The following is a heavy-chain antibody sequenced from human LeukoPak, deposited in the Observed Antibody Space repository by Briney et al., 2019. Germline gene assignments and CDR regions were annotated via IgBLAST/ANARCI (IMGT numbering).Heavy chain of an antibody. CDR2: INPSGGST. J-gene: IGHJ4*02. Sequence: ASVKVSCKASGYTFTSYYMHWVRQAPGQGLEWMGIINPSGGSTSYAQKFQGRVTMTRDTSKNQFSLKLSSVTAADTAVYYCARGLKRATIAADGTGTLGYWGQGTLVTVSS. D-gene: IGHD6-13*01. CDR3: ARGLKRATIAADGTGTLGY. V-gene: IGHV1-46*01. CDR1: GYTFTSYY.